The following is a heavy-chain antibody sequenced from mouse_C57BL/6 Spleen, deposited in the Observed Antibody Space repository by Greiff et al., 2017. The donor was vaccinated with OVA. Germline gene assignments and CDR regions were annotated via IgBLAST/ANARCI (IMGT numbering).Heavy chain of an antibody. D-gene: IGHD2-4*01. Sequence: QVQLKESGPGLVAPSQSLSITCTVSGFSLTSYAISWVRQPPGQGLEWLGVIWTGGGTNYNSALKSRLSISQDNTKSQVFLKMNSLQTDDTARYYCARKEMYDYGYFDYWGQGTTLTVSS. V-gene: IGHV2-9-1*01. J-gene: IGHJ2*01. CDR1: GFSLTSYA. CDR3: ARKEMYDYGYFDY. CDR2: IWTGGGT.